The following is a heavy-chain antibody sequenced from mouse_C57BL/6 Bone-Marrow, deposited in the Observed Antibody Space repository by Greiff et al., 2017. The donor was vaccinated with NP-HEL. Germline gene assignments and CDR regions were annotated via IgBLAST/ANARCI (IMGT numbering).Heavy chain of an antibody. CDR2: IDPETGGT. CDR1: GYTFTDYE. V-gene: IGHV1-15*01. J-gene: IGHJ4*01. D-gene: IGHD1-1*01. CDR3: TRPGSTYYYAMDY. Sequence: VQLQQSGAELVRPGASVTLSCKASGYTFTDYEMHWVKQTPVHGLEWIGAIDPETGGTAYNQKFKGKAILTADKSSSTAYMELRSLTSEDSAVYYCTRPGSTYYYAMDYWGQGTSVTVSS.